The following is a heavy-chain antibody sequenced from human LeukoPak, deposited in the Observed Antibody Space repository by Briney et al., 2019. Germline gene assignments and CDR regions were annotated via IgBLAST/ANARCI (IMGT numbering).Heavy chain of an antibody. V-gene: IGHV1-46*01. CDR1: GYTFTNYY. J-gene: IGHJ5*02. CDR2: INPYSGTT. Sequence: ASVKVSCKASGYTFTNYYMHWVRQAPGQGLQWMGIINPYSGTTTYAQRFQGRVTMTRDTSTNTVYMGLSSLRSEDTALYYCARGRYCTNGVCYHTWFDPWGQGTLVTVSS. D-gene: IGHD2-8*01. CDR3: ARGRYCTNGVCYHTWFDP.